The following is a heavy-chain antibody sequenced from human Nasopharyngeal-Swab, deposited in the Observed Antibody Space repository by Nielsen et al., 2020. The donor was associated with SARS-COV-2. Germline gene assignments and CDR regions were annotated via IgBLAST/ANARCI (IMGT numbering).Heavy chain of an antibody. CDR1: GFTFSSYG. CDR3: AKDEHLGYSSGWTYYYYGMDV. V-gene: IGHV3-30*18. CDR2: ISYDGSNK. D-gene: IGHD6-19*01. J-gene: IGHJ6*02. Sequence: GESLKISCAASGFTFSSYGMHWVRQAPGKGLEWVAVISYDGSNKYYADSVKGRFTISRDNSKNTLYLQMNSLRAEDTAVYYCAKDEHLGYSSGWTYYYYGMDVWGQVTTVTVSS.